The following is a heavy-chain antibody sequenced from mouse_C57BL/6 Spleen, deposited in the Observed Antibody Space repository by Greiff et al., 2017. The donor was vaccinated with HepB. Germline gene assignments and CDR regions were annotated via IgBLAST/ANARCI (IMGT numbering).Heavy chain of an antibody. CDR3: ARDNYYGSSYGGYFDV. J-gene: IGHJ1*03. CDR2: ISYDGSN. CDR1: GYSITSGYY. Sequence: ESGPGLVKPSQSLSLTCSVTGYSITSGYYWNWIRQFPGNKLGWMGYISYDGSNNYHPSLKNRISITRDTSKNQFFLKLNSVTTEDTATYYCARDNYYGSSYGGYFDVWGTVTTVTVAS. D-gene: IGHD1-1*01. V-gene: IGHV3-6*01.